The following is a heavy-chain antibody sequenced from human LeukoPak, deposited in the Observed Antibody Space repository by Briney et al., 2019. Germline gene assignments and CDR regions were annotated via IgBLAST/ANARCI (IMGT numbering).Heavy chain of an antibody. CDR2: INHSGST. V-gene: IGHV4-34*01. CDR3: ARLPFGTLTI. CDR1: GGSFSGYY. D-gene: IGHD3-10*01. Sequence: RPSETLSLTCAVYGGSFSGYYWSWIRQPPGKGLEWIGEINHSGSTNYNPSLKSRVTTSVDTSKNQFSLKLSSVTAADTAVYYCARLPFGTLTIWGQGTMVTVSS. J-gene: IGHJ3*02.